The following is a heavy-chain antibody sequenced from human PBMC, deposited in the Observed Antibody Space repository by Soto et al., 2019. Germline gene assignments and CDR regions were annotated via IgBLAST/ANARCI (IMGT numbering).Heavy chain of an antibody. CDR2: ISARGGRL. D-gene: IGHD1-26*01. Sequence: EVRLLESGGGLVQPGGSLRLSCAASGFSFSSYAMVWVRQAPGKGLEWVSVISARGGRLYFADSVKGRFTTSRDNSKKVLSLEMNSLIAEDTATYFCATGSIEYSASVDNWGQGTLVVVSS. CDR1: GFSFSSYA. CDR3: ATGSIEYSASVDN. V-gene: IGHV3-23*01. J-gene: IGHJ4*02.